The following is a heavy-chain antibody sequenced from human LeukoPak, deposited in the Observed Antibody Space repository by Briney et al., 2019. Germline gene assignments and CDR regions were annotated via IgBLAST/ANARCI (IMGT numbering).Heavy chain of an antibody. V-gene: IGHV3-48*03. D-gene: IGHD2-8*02. CDR3: ARDQLTGSRSPGY. Sequence: PGGSLRLSCAASGFTFSSYEMNWVRQAPGKGLEWVSYISSSGSTIYYADSVKGRFTTSRDNAKNSLYLQMNSLRAEDTAVYYCARDQLTGSRSPGYWGQGTLVTVSS. J-gene: IGHJ4*02. CDR2: ISSSGSTI. CDR1: GFTFSSYE.